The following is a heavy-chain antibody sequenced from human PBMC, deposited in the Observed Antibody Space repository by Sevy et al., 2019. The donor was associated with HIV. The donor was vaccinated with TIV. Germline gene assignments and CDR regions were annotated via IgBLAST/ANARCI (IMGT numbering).Heavy chain of an antibody. CDR1: GFTFSSYW. D-gene: IGHD6-19*01. Sequence: GGSPRLSCAASGFTFSSYWMHWVRQAPGKGLVWVSRINSDGSSTSYADSVKGRFTISRDNAKNTLYLQMNSLRAEDTAVYYCARVNGYSSGWYEYWGQGTLVTVSS. CDR3: ARVNGYSSGWYEY. J-gene: IGHJ4*02. CDR2: INSDGSST. V-gene: IGHV3-74*01.